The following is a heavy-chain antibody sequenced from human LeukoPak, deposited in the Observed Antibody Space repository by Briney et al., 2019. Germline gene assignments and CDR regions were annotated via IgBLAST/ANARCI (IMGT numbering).Heavy chain of an antibody. CDR2: IASSSSYT. Sequence: GGSLRLSCAASGFTFSDYYMSWIRQAPGKGLEWVSYIASSSSYTNYAGSVKGRFTISRDNAKNSLYLQMNSLRAEDTGVYYCARAIEATRRSTGTCNYFDYWGQGTLVTVSS. D-gene: IGHD5-12*01. J-gene: IGHJ4*02. V-gene: IGHV3-11*06. CDR3: ARAIEATRRSTGTCNYFDY. CDR1: GFTFSDYY.